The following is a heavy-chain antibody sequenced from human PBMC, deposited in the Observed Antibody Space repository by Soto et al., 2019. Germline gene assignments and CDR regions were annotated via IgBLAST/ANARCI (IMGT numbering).Heavy chain of an antibody. CDR1: GYTFTNYG. V-gene: IGHV1-18*01. Sequence: GASVKVSCKASGYTFTNYGISWVRQAPGKGLEWMGWISVYDGNRNYAQKLQGRVTMTTDTSTSTAYMELRSLTSDDAAVYYCARTSGPGNWFDPWGQGTLVTVYS. CDR3: ARTSGPGNWFDP. CDR2: ISVYDGNR. D-gene: IGHD3-10*01. J-gene: IGHJ5*02.